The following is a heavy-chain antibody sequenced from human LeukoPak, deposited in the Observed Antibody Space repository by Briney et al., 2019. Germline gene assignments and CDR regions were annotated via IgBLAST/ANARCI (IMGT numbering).Heavy chain of an antibody. CDR1: GSTXTDNY. Sequence: ASVKVSRKASGSTXTDNYLHWVRQAPGQGLEWVEWTNTNRGGTNYAQKFQGRVTMTRDTSISTAYMELSRLRPDDTAVYYCSRPREEGGLYWNFDLWGRGTLVTVSS. D-gene: IGHD2-15*01. V-gene: IGHV1-2*02. J-gene: IGHJ2*01. CDR2: TNTNRGGT. CDR3: SRPREEGGLYWNFDL.